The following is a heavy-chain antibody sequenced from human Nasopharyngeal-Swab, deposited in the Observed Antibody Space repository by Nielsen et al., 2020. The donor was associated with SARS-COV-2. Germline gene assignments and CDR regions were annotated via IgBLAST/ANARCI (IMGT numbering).Heavy chain of an antibody. J-gene: IGHJ4*02. CDR3: ARDLRTTVTGGDY. Sequence: WIRQPPGKGLEWVSVIYSGGSTYYADSVKGRFTISRDNSKNTLYLQMNSLRAEDTAVYYCARDLRTTVTGGDYWGPGTLVTVSS. CDR2: IYSGGST. D-gene: IGHD4-17*01. V-gene: IGHV3-66*01.